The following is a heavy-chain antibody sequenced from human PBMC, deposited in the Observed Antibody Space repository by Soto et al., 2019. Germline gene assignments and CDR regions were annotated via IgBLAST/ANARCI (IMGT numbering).Heavy chain of an antibody. J-gene: IGHJ4*02. D-gene: IGHD5-12*01. CDR3: AXXPPAYSGYDLGY. CDR2: IDWSDVV. V-gene: IGHV2-5*01. Sequence: QITLKESGPTLVKPTQTLTLTCTFSGFSLTTPGVGVAWIRQPPNKALEYLAFIDWSDVVRYNPSLRTRVAXXXXXXXXXXXXXXXXXXXXXXXTYFCAXXPPAYSGYDLGYWGQGLLVTVSS. CDR1: GFSLTTPGVG.